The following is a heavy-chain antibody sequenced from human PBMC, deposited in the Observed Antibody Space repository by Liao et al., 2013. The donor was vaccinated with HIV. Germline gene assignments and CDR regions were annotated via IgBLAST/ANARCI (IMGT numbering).Heavy chain of an antibody. Sequence: QLQLQESGPGLVKPSETLSLTCSVSGAAVSSSTYYWGWIRQPPGKGLEWIGTIYFGATTYYNPSLKSRVTISVDTSKNQFSLNLSSVIAADTAVYYCARGGRIQLWTQYFQYWGRGHPGPPSP. CDR3: ARGGRIQLWTQYFQY. CDR2: IYFGATT. CDR1: GAAVSSSTYY. D-gene: IGHD5-18*01. J-gene: IGHJ1*01. V-gene: IGHV4-39*07.